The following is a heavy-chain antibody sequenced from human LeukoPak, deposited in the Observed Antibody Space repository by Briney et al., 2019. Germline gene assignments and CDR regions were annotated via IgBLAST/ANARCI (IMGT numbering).Heavy chain of an antibody. Sequence: GGSLRLSCAASGFTFSSYGMHWVRQAPGKGLEWVGVIWYDGSNKYYADSVKGRFTISRDNSKNTLYLQMNSLRAEDTAVYYCAKDRSASAAAGLDYWGQGTLVTVSS. CDR1: GFTFSSYG. V-gene: IGHV3-33*06. CDR3: AKDRSASAAAGLDY. D-gene: IGHD6-13*01. J-gene: IGHJ4*02. CDR2: IWYDGSNK.